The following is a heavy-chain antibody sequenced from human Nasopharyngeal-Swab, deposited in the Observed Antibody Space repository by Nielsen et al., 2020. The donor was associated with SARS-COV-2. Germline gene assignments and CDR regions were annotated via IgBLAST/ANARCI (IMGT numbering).Heavy chain of an antibody. CDR2: INAGNGNT. CDR3: AREGKDFWSGYREGAFDI. CDR1: GYTFTSYA. J-gene: IGHJ3*02. D-gene: IGHD3-3*01. Sequence: SVKVSCKASGYTFTSYAMHWVRQAPGQRLEWMGWINAGNGNTKYSQKFQGRVTITRDTSASTAYMELSSLRSEDTAVYYCAREGKDFWSGYREGAFDIWGQGTMVTVSS. V-gene: IGHV1-3*01.